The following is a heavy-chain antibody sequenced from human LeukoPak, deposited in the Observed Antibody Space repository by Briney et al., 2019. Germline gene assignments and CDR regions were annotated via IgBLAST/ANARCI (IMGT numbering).Heavy chain of an antibody. D-gene: IGHD3-16*01. V-gene: IGHV4-59*01. Sequence: SETLSLTCTVSGGSINNLFWTWVRQPPGKGLEWIGYFSYSGGTTYNPSLKSRVTISIDPSKNQFSLNLNSVTAADTAVYYCAREGPLGKYYDYWGPGTLVTVSS. CDR1: GGSINNLF. J-gene: IGHJ4*02. CDR2: FSYSGGT. CDR3: AREGPLGKYYDY.